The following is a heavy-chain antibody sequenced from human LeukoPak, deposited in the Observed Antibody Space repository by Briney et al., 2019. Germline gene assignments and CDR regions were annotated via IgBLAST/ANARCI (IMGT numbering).Heavy chain of an antibody. CDR3: ARAIAAAGTARGWFDP. CDR2: IYYSGST. Sequence: PSETLSLTCTVSGGSISSSSYYWGWLPQPPGTGLEGVGSIYYSGSTYYNPSLKSRVTISVDTSQNQFSLKLSSVTAADTAVYYCARAIAAAGTARGWFDPWGQGTLVTVSS. J-gene: IGHJ5*02. V-gene: IGHV4-39*01. CDR1: GGSISSSSYY. D-gene: IGHD6-13*01.